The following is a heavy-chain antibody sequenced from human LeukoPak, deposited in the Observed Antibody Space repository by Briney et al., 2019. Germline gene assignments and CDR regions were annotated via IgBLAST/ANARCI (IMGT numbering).Heavy chain of an antibody. CDR3: TKESVTYLDY. J-gene: IGHJ4*02. CDR2: ISSSSSYI. CDR1: GFTFSSYS. D-gene: IGHD2-21*02. V-gene: IGHV3-21*01. Sequence: GGSLRLSCAASGFTFSSYSMNWVRQAPGKGLEWVSSISSSSSYIYYADSVKGRFTISRDNAKNSLYLQMNSLRDEDTAVYYCTKESVTYLDYWGQGTLVTVSS.